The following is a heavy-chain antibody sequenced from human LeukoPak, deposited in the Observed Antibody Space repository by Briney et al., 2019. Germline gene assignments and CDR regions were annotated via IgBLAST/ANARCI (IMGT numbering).Heavy chain of an antibody. J-gene: IGHJ4*02. Sequence: ASVKVSCKASGYSFTTYGISWVRQAPGQGLEWMGWISAYNGNTNYAQKLQGRVTMTTDTSTSTAYMELRSLRSDDTAVYYCASGEMATIFDYWGQGTLVTVSS. CDR2: ISAYNGNT. CDR1: GYSFTTYG. D-gene: IGHD5-24*01. CDR3: ASGEMATIFDY. V-gene: IGHV1-18*04.